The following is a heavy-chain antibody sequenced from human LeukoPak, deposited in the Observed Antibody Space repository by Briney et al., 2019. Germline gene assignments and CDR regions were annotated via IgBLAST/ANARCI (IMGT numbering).Heavy chain of an antibody. V-gene: IGHV4-59*01. Sequence: SETLSLTCTVSGGSISSYYWSWIRQPPGKGLEWIGYIYYSGSTNYNPSLKSRVTISVDTSKNQFSLKLSSVTAADTAVYYCARLRFGELLDRYGTDVWGQGTTVTVSS. CDR3: ARLRFGELLDRYGTDV. CDR2: IYYSGST. J-gene: IGHJ6*02. CDR1: GGSISSYY. D-gene: IGHD3-10*01.